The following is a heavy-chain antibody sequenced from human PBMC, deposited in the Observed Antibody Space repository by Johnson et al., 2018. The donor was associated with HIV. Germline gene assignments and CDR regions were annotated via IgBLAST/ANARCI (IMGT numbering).Heavy chain of an antibody. J-gene: IGHJ3*02. CDR1: GFTVSSNY. Sequence: QVQLVESGGGVVQPGRSLRLSCAASGFTVSSNYMSWVRQAPGKGLEWVAVISYDGSNKYYADSVKGRFTISRENSKNTLYLQMNSLRAEDTAVYYWASGRVGGNDAFDIWGQGTMVTVSS. D-gene: IGHD2-15*01. CDR2: ISYDGSNK. V-gene: IGHV3-30-3*01. CDR3: ASGRVGGNDAFDI.